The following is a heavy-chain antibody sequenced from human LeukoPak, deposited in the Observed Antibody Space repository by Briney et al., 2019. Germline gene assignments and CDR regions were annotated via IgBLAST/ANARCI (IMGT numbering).Heavy chain of an antibody. CDR1: GGSISSYH. V-gene: IGHV4-59*01. J-gene: IGHJ5*02. D-gene: IGHD1-1*01. CDR3: AREGTSGTHLNWFDP. CDR2: IYGSGST. Sequence: SETLSLTCTVSGGSISSYHWSWIRQPPGKGLEWIGHIYGSGSTNYNPSLRSRVTLSVDTSKNQFSLKLSSVTAADTAVYYCAREGTSGTHLNWFDPWGQGTLVTVSS.